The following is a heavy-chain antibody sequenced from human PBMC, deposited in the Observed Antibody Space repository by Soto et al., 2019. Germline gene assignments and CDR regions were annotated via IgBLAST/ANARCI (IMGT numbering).Heavy chain of an antibody. CDR2: IIPIFGTA. J-gene: IGHJ3*02. CDR3: XRDRYYYDSSGYYWAFDI. Sequence: QVQLVQSGAEVKKPGSSVKVSCKASGGTFSSYAISWVRQAPGQGLEWMGGIIPIFGTANYAQKFQGRVTITADESTSTAYMELSSLRSEDTAVYYCXRDRYYYDSSGYYWAFDIWGQGTMVTVSS. V-gene: IGHV1-69*01. CDR1: GGTFSSYA. D-gene: IGHD3-22*01.